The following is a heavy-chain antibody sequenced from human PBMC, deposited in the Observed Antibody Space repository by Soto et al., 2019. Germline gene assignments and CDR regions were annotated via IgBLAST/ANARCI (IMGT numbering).Heavy chain of an antibody. D-gene: IGHD2-2*01. CDR2: IGGGGDST. CDR3: AKDRMEARTDCRSSSCVGWVAP. Sequence: DVQLLESGGGLVQPGGSLRLSGAASGFTLMNYAMAWVRQAPGKGLEWVSTIGGGGDSTYYADSVKGRFTISRDNSKNTLYRQMNRLRAEDTGVYYCAKDRMEARTDCRSSSCVGWVAPWGHRTLVPVSP. V-gene: IGHV3-23*01. CDR1: GFTLMNYA. J-gene: IGHJ5*02.